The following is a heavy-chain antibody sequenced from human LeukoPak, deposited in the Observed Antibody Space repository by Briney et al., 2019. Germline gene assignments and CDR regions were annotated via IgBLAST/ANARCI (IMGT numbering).Heavy chain of an antibody. CDR3: ARDGYSSSWYERGDAFDI. V-gene: IGHV1-69*13. J-gene: IGHJ3*02. CDR2: IIPIFGTA. D-gene: IGHD6-13*01. CDR1: GGTFSSYA. Sequence: SVKVSCKASGGTFSSYAISWVRQAPGQGLEWMGGIIPIFGTANYAQKFQGRVTITADESTSTAYMELSSLRSEDTAVYYCARDGYSSSWYERGDAFDIWGQGTMVTVSS.